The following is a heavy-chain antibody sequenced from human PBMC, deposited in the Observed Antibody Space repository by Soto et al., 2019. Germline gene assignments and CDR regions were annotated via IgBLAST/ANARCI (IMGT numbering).Heavy chain of an antibody. V-gene: IGHV3-30*18. J-gene: IGHJ6*02. CDR3: AKAAHYDFWSGSAYYYGMDV. Sequence: GGSLRLSCAASGFTFSSYGMHWVRQAPGKGLEWVAVISYDGSNKYYADSVKGRFTISRDNSKNTLYLQMNSLRAEDTAVYYCAKAAHYDFWSGSAYYYGMDVWGQGTTVTVSS. CDR1: GFTFSSYG. D-gene: IGHD3-3*01. CDR2: ISYDGSNK.